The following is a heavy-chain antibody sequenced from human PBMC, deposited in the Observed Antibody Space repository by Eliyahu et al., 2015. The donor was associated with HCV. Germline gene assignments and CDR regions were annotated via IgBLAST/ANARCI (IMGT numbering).Heavy chain of an antibody. D-gene: IGHD6-19*01. V-gene: IGHV3-30*18. CDR1: GFTFSSYG. Sequence: QVQLVESGGGVVQPGRSLRLSCAASGFTFSSYGMHWVRQAPGKGLXWVAVISYDGSNKYYADSVKGRFTISRDNSKNTLYLQMNSLRAEDTAVYYCAKDFSSGWSYFDYWGQGTLVTVSS. CDR3: AKDFSSGWSYFDY. J-gene: IGHJ4*02. CDR2: ISYDGSNK.